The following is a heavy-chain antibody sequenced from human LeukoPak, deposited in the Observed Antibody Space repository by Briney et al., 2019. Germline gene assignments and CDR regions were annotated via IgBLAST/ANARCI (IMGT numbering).Heavy chain of an antibody. V-gene: IGHV4-4*07. CDR2: IYTSGST. J-gene: IGHJ4*02. CDR3: ARDFSLDSSGYYSYFDY. Sequence: SETLSLTCTVSGGSISSYYWSWIRQPAGKGLEWIGRIYTSGSTNYNPSLKSRVTMSVDTSKNQFSLKLSSVTAADTAVYYCARDFSLDSSGYYSYFDYWGQGTLVTVSS. D-gene: IGHD3-22*01. CDR1: GGSISSYY.